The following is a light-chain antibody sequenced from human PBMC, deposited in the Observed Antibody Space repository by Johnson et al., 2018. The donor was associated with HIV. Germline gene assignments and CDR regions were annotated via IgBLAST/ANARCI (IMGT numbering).Light chain of an antibody. V-gene: IGLV1-51*02. CDR1: SSNIGDHS. CDR2: DND. CDR3: GTGDSSRSAWGV. J-gene: IGLJ1*01. Sequence: QSVLSQPPSVSAAPGRRVTVSCSGRSSNIGDHSVSWFQHLPGAAPKLLIYDNDRRPSGVPDRFSGSKSGTSAPLAITGLQSGDEADYYCGTGDSSRSAWGVFGTGTKVTAL.